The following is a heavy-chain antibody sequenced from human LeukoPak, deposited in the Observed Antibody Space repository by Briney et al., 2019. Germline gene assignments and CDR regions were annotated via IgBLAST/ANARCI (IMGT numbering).Heavy chain of an antibody. Sequence: ASVKVSCKASGGTFSSYAISWVRQAPGQGLEWMGRIIPIHGIANYAQKVQGRVTITADKSTSTAYMELSRLRTEDTAGYYCARDFCDSSGYPYYFDYWGQGTLVTVSS. CDR2: IIPIHGIA. V-gene: IGHV1-69*04. CDR3: ARDFCDSSGYPYYFDY. D-gene: IGHD3-22*01. CDR1: GGTFSSYA. J-gene: IGHJ4*02.